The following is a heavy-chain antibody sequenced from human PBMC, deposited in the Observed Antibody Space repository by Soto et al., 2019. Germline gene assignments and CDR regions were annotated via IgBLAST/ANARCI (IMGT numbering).Heavy chain of an antibody. J-gene: IGHJ4*02. CDR3: ARVPTTVVPYFDY. Sequence: SETPSLTCAVYGGSFSGYYWSWIRQPPGKGLEWIGEINHSGSTNYNPSLKSRVTISVDTSKNQFSLKLSSVTAADTAVYYCARVPTTVVPYFDYWGQGTLVTVSS. D-gene: IGHD4-17*01. CDR2: INHSGST. CDR1: GGSFSGYY. V-gene: IGHV4-34*01.